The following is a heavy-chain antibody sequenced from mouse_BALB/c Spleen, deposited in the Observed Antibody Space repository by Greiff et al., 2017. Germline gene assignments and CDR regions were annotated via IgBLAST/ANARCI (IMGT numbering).Heavy chain of an antibody. Sequence: VQRVESGAELVRPGASVTLSCKASGYTFTDYEMHWVKQTPVHGLEWIGAIDPETGGTAYNQKFKGKATLTADKSSSTAYMELRSLTSEDSAVYYCTRSDSSGYVLFAYWGQGTLVTVSA. CDR3: TRSDSSGYVLFAY. CDR1: GYTFTDYE. D-gene: IGHD3-2*01. J-gene: IGHJ3*01. V-gene: IGHV1-15*01. CDR2: IDPETGGT.